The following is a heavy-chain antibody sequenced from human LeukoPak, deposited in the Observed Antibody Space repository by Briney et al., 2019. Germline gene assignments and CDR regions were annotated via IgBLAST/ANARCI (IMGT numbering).Heavy chain of an antibody. CDR2: INLNGGST. J-gene: IGHJ3*02. V-gene: IGHV3-20*04. CDR3: ARVGDTAMVGDAFDI. D-gene: IGHD5-18*01. CDR1: GFTFDDYG. Sequence: GGSLRLSCAASGFTFDDYGMSWVRQAPGKGLDLVSGINLNGGSTGYADSVKGRFTISRDNAKNSLYLQMNSLRAEDTALYYCARVGDTAMVGDAFDIWGQGTMVTVSS.